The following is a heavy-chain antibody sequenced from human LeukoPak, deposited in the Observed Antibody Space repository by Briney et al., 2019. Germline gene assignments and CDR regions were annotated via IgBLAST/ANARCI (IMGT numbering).Heavy chain of an antibody. V-gene: IGHV4-34*01. CDR1: GGSFSDYY. Sequence: SETLSLTCGESGGSFSDYYWSCIPEPPGKGLEWIGEVIRSGATSSNPSLKSRVTISMDASKHQVFLRLRCVTAADTVVYYCARGRFIDYNFDYWGQGSLVTVSS. CDR3: ARGRFIDYNFDY. D-gene: IGHD5-12*01. J-gene: IGHJ4*02. CDR2: VIRSGAT.